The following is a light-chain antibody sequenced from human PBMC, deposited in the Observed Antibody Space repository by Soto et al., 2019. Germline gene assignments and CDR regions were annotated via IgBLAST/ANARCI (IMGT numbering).Light chain of an antibody. CDR3: QQYCSSQYT. CDR1: QSVSSSY. V-gene: IGKV3-20*01. CDR2: GAS. Sequence: EIVLTQSPGTLSLSPGERATLSCRASQSVSSSYLAWYQQKPGEAPRLLIYGASSRATGIPDRFSGSGSGTDFTVTISRLEPEGFAVYYCQQYCSSQYTFGQGTKLEIK. J-gene: IGKJ2*01.